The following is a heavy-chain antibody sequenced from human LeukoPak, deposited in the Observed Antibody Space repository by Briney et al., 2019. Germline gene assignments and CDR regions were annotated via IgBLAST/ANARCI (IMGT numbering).Heavy chain of an antibody. CDR1: GFTFSHYW. CDR2: INSDGSSS. Sequence: QPGGSLRLSCAASGFTFSHYWMHWVRQAPGKGLVWVSRINSDGSSSTHADSVKGRFTISRDNAKNTLYLQMNSLRAGDTAVYYCAQGGGRSWELLYYFDYWGQGTLVTVSS. CDR3: AQGGGRSWELLYYFDY. J-gene: IGHJ4*02. D-gene: IGHD1-26*01. V-gene: IGHV3-74*01.